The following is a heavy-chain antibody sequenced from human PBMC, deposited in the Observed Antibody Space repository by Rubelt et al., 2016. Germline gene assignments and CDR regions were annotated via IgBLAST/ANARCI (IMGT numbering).Heavy chain of an antibody. D-gene: IGHD5-18*01. CDR3: AKDKRKEFEQLWPFDP. V-gene: IGHV3-23*04. CDR1: GFTVSSNY. Sequence: EVQLVESGGGLIQPGGSLRLSCAASGFTVSSNYMSWVRQAPGKGLEWVSAISGSGGSTYYADSVKGRFTISRDNSKNPLYLQMNSLRAEDTAVYYCAKDKRKEFEQLWPFDPWGQGTLVTVSS. J-gene: IGHJ5*02. CDR2: ISGSGGST.